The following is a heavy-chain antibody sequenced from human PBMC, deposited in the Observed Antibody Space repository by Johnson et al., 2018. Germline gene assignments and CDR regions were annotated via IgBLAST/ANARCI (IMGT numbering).Heavy chain of an antibody. CDR3: ARDGRSWPHNAEYLQH. Sequence: QVQLVESGGGLVKPGGSLRLSCAASGFTFSDYYMSWIRQAPGKGLEWVSYISSSGRTVYYADSVKGRFTISRDNAKNSLYLQMNSLRAEDTAVYYWARDGRSWPHNAEYLQHWGQGTPVTVSS. CDR2: ISSSGRTV. D-gene: IGHD3-10*01. J-gene: IGHJ1*01. CDR1: GFTFSDYY. V-gene: IGHV3-11*01.